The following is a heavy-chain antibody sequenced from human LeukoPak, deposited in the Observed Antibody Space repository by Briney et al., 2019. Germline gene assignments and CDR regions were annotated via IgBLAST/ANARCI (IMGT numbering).Heavy chain of an antibody. CDR3: ARVRYSDSSVLTRKRSYYFDY. CDR1: GYTLTELS. J-gene: IGHJ4*02. Sequence: GASVKVSCKVSGYTLTELSMHWVRQAPGKGLEWMGGFDPEDGETIYAQKFQGRVTMTEDTSTDTAYMELSSLRSEDTAVYYCARVRYSDSSVLTRKRSYYFDYWGQGTLVTVSS. V-gene: IGHV1-24*01. D-gene: IGHD3-22*01. CDR2: FDPEDGET.